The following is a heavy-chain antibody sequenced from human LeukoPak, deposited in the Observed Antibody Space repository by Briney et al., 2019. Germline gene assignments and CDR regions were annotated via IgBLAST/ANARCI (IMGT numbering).Heavy chain of an antibody. D-gene: IGHD4-23*01. CDR2: ISYEGSNK. CDR1: GFTFSSYG. Sequence: GGSLRLSCEAPGFTFSSYGMHWVRQAPGKGLEWVAVISYEGSNKYYADSVKGRFTISRDNAKNTLYLQMNSLRAEDTAVYYCARVAGGNSPYYFDYWGQGTLVTVSS. V-gene: IGHV3-30*03. J-gene: IGHJ4*02. CDR3: ARVAGGNSPYYFDY.